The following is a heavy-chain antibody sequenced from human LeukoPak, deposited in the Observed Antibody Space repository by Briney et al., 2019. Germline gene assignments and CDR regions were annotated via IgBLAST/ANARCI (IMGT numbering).Heavy chain of an antibody. Sequence: GGSLRLSCAASGFTFSSYAMNWVRQAPGKGLEWVSGISGSGGSTYYADSVKGRFAISRDNSKNTLYLQMNSLRAEDAAIYYCAKDRIWSGYSKYYFDCWGQGTLVTVSS. V-gene: IGHV3-23*01. CDR3: AKDRIWSGYSKYYFDC. CDR1: GFTFSSYA. J-gene: IGHJ4*02. CDR2: ISGSGGST. D-gene: IGHD3-3*01.